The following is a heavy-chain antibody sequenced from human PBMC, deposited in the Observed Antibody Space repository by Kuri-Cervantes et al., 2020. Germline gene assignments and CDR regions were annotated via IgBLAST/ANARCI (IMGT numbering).Heavy chain of an antibody. CDR3: ARFYFYDYIWGSYRYYGPIVDD. CDR2: INPNSGGT. D-gene: IGHD3-16*02. V-gene: IGHV1-2*04. CDR1: GYTFTGYY. J-gene: IGHJ4*02. Sequence: ASVKVSCKASGYTFTGYYMNWVRQAPGQGLEWMGWINPNSGGTNYAQKFQGWVTMTRDTSISTAYMELSSLRSEDTAVYYCARFYFYDYIWGSYRYYGPIVDDWGQGTLVTVSS.